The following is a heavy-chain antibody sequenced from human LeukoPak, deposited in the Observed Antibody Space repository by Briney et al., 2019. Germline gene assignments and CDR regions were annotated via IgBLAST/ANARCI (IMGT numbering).Heavy chain of an antibody. D-gene: IGHD6-19*01. CDR1: GFTFSSYW. J-gene: IGHJ4*02. V-gene: IGHV3-7*01. CDR3: ARDAPGVAGSFDY. CDR2: IKQDGSEK. Sequence: GGSLRLSCAASGFTFSSYWMSWVRQAPGKGLEWVANIKQDGSEKYYVDSVKGRFTISRDNAKNSLYLQMNSLRAEDTAVYYCARDAPGVAGSFDYWGQGTLVTVSS.